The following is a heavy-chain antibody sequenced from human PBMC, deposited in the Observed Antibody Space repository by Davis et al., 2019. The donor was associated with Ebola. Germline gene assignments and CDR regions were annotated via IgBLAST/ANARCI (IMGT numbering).Heavy chain of an antibody. Sequence: ASVKVSCKASGYTFTTYHIHWVRQVPGQGLEWIGIINTSAGSTFSAQKFQGRVTMTRDTSTSTVYMDLRTLRSDDTAVYYCARIPSGIKGTYADYWGQGSLIIVSS. CDR1: GYTFTTYH. CDR2: INTSAGST. J-gene: IGHJ4*01. V-gene: IGHV1-46*01. D-gene: IGHD1-14*01. CDR3: ARIPSGIKGTYADY.